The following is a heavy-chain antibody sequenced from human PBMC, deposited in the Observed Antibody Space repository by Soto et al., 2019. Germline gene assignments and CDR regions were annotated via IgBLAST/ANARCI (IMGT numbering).Heavy chain of an antibody. CDR3: ARDRTYYGSGSKGMDF. D-gene: IGHD3-10*01. CDR2: IRYDGSNK. J-gene: IGHJ6*02. V-gene: IGHV3-33*01. Sequence: GWSLRLSCVSAVFTFISYGMHWVRQAPGKGLEWLAIIRYDGSNKYYGDSVKGRFTISRDNSKNTLYLEMNSLRAEDTAVYYCARDRTYYGSGSKGMDFWGQGTTVTVSS. CDR1: VFTFISYG.